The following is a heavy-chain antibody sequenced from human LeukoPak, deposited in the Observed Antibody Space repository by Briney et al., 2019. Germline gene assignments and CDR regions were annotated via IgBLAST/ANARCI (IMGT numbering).Heavy chain of an antibody. CDR3: ARRGSGWYYFDY. D-gene: IGHD6-19*01. CDR2: IYYSGST. V-gene: IGHV4-59*08. CDR1: GGSISSYY. Sequence: SETLSLTCTVSGGSISSYYWSWFRQPPGKGLEWIGYIYYSGSTNYNPSLKSRVTISVDTSKNQFSLKLSSVTAADTAVYYCARRGSGWYYFDYWGQGTLVTVSS. J-gene: IGHJ4*02.